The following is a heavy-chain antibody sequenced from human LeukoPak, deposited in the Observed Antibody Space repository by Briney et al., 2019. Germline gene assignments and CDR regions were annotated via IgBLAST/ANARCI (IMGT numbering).Heavy chain of an antibody. Sequence: GGSLRLSCAASGFTFSSYAMHWVRQAPGKGLEWVAVISYDGSNKYYADSVKGRFTISRDNSKNTLYLQMNSLRAEDTAVYYCARGPHLELHYFDYWGQGTLVTVSS. J-gene: IGHJ4*02. CDR3: ARGPHLELHYFDY. CDR2: ISYDGSNK. V-gene: IGHV3-30*04. CDR1: GFTFSSYA. D-gene: IGHD4-23*01.